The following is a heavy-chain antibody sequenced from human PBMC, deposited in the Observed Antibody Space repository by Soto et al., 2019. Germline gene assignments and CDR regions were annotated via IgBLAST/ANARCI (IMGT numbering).Heavy chain of an antibody. Sequence: GESLKISFKGSGYSFTNYWIGWVRQMPGKGLEWMGIIYPGDSDTRYSPSFQGQVTISADKSISTAYLQWSSLKASDTAMYYCARPEVGQQLGSWAFDIWGQGTMVTVSS. CDR1: GYSFTNYW. D-gene: IGHD6-13*01. J-gene: IGHJ3*02. CDR3: ARPEVGQQLGSWAFDI. V-gene: IGHV5-51*01. CDR2: IYPGDSDT.